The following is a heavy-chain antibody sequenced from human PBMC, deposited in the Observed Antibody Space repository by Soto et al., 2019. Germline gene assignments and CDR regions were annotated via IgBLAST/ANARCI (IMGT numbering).Heavy chain of an antibody. CDR1: GGTFSSYA. CDR2: IIPIFGTA. CDR3: ARDPVEGDFWSGYFRDYYGMDV. J-gene: IGHJ6*02. D-gene: IGHD3-3*01. Sequence: QVQLVQSGAEVKKPGSSVKVSCKASGGTFSSYAISWVRQAPGQGLEWMGGIIPIFGTANYAQKCQGRVTITADESTSTAYMELSSLRSEDTAVYYCARDPVEGDFWSGYFRDYYGMDVWGQGTTVTVSS. V-gene: IGHV1-69*12.